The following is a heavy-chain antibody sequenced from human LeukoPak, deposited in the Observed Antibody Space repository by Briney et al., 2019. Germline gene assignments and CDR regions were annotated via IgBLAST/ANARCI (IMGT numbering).Heavy chain of an antibody. D-gene: IGHD2-2*01. Sequence: GRSLRLSCAASGFTFSSYGMHWVRQAPGKGLEWVAVIWYDGSNKYYADSVKGRFTISRDNSKNTLYLQMNSLRAEDTAVYYCARGLCAEGGSTSCYASGAFDIWGQGTMVTVSS. J-gene: IGHJ3*02. V-gene: IGHV3-33*01. CDR1: GFTFSSYG. CDR3: ARGLCAEGGSTSCYASGAFDI. CDR2: IWYDGSNK.